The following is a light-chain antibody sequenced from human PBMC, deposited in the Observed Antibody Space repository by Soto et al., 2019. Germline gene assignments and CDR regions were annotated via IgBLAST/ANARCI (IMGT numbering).Light chain of an antibody. CDR1: QAIGTD. CDR3: QQGFSYPRT. Sequence: DIQMTQSPSSLSASVGDRVTITCRASQAIGTDLAWYQQKPGKAPKLLIYAASTLQHGVASGFSGSGSGTDFTLTINSLQPEDFATYYCQQGFSYPRTFGAGTKVEIK. V-gene: IGKV1-39*01. CDR2: AAS. J-gene: IGKJ4*01.